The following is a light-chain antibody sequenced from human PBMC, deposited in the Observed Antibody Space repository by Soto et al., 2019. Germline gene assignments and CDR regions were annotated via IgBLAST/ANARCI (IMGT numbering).Light chain of an antibody. V-gene: IGKV3-15*01. Sequence: EIVMTQSPATLSVSPGERATLSCRASQRVSSNLAWYQQKPGQAPRLLIYGASTRATGIPARFSGSGSGTELTLTISSLQSEDFAVYYCQQYNKWPPYMYTFGQGTKLEIK. J-gene: IGKJ2*01. CDR2: GAS. CDR1: QRVSSN. CDR3: QQYNKWPPYMYT.